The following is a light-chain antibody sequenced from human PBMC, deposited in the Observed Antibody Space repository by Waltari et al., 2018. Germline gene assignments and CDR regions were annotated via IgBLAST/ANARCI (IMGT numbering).Light chain of an antibody. CDR3: QQSYSTPWT. J-gene: IGKJ1*01. Sequence: DIQMTQSPSSLSASVGDRVTITCRASQSISSYLNWYQQKPGKAPKLLIYAASSLQSGVPSWFSGGGSGTDFTLTISRLQPEDFATYYCQQSYSTPWTFGQGTKVEIK. V-gene: IGKV1-39*01. CDR1: QSISSY. CDR2: AAS.